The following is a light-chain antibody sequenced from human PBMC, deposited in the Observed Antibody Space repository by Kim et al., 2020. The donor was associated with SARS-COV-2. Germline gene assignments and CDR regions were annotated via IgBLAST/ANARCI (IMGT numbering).Light chain of an antibody. CDR3: LQHKSYPPT. Sequence: ASVGDRVTITCRASQDISNYLVWFQQKPGEVPKRLIFAAATWQSGVPSRFRGSASGTEFTLTISSLQPEDFATYYCLQHKSYPPTFGQGTKVDIK. CDR2: AAA. CDR1: QDISNY. J-gene: IGKJ1*01. V-gene: IGKV1-17*03.